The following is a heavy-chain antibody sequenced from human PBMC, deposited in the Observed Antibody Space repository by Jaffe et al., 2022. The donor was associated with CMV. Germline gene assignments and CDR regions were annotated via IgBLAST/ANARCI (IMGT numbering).Heavy chain of an antibody. J-gene: IGHJ4*02. CDR2: IKQGGSEE. CDR1: GLIFGSYW. V-gene: IGHV3-7*01. CDR3: ATSRLYSGGYWGTTGGFHFDH. D-gene: IGHD1-26*01. Sequence: EVQLVESGGGLVQPGGSLRLSCAASGLIFGSYWMSWVRQAPGKGLEWVADIKQGGSEENYVDSVRGRFTISRDNAKNSLYLQMNSLRAEDTAIYYCATSRLYSGGYWGTTGGFHFDHWGQGTLVTVSS.